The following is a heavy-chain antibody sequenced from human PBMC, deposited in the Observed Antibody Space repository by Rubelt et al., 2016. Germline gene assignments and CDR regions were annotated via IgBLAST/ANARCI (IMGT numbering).Heavy chain of an antibody. D-gene: IGHD3-16*01. CDR1: GGSFSGYY. Sequence: QVQLQQWGAGLLKPSETLSLTCAVYGGSFSGYYWSWIRQPPGKGLEWIGEINHSGRTNYNPSLKSRVTISVDTSKNQFSLKLSSVTAADTAVDYCARVTGGSSDYWGQGTLVTVSS. CDR2: INHSGRT. V-gene: IGHV4-34*01. J-gene: IGHJ4*02. CDR3: ARVTGGSSDY.